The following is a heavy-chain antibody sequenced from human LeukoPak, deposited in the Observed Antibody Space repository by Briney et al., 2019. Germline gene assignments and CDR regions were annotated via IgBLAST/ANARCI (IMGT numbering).Heavy chain of an antibody. J-gene: IGHJ4*02. CDR3: ARSKWLVTFDY. Sequence: GASVKASCKASGYTFTSYYMHWVRQAPGQGLEWMGIINPSGGSTSYAQKFQGRVTMTRDMSTSTVYMELSSLRSEDTAVYYCARSKWLVTFDYWGQGTLVTVSS. V-gene: IGHV1-46*01. CDR2: INPSGGST. D-gene: IGHD6-19*01. CDR1: GYTFTSYY.